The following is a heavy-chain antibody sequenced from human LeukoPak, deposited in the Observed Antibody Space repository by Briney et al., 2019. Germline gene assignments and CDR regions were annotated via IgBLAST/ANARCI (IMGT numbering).Heavy chain of an antibody. V-gene: IGHV1-69*05. D-gene: IGHD5-24*01. Sequence: ASVKVACKASGGTFSSYAISWVRQAPGQGLEWMGWIIPIFGTANYAQKFQGRVTITTDESTSTAYMELSSLRSEDTAVYYCARAGDGYNYLPENNWFDPWGQGTLVTVSS. CDR2: IIPIFGTA. CDR3: ARAGDGYNYLPENNWFDP. J-gene: IGHJ5*02. CDR1: GGTFSSYA.